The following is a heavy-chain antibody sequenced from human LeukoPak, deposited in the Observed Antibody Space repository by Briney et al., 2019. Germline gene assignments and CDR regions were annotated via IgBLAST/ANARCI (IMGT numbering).Heavy chain of an antibody. V-gene: IGHV3-7*04. Sequence: GGSLRLSCAASGFTFSDHWMSWVRQAPGKGLEWVANIKQDGSEKYYVDSVKGRFTISRDNAKKSLYLQMNSLRAEDTAVYYCGRGVTTVSYWGQGTLVTVSS. CDR2: IKQDGSEK. CDR1: GFTFSDHW. D-gene: IGHD4-11*01. J-gene: IGHJ4*02. CDR3: GRGVTTVSY.